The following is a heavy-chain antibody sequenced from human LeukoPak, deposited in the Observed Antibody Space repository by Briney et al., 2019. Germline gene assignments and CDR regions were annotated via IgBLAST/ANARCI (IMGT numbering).Heavy chain of an antibody. CDR3: LFEDTGIAAPRYY. V-gene: IGHV4-38-2*01. J-gene: IGHJ4*02. CDR2: IYHSGST. Sequence: SETLSLTCSVSGYSISSGYFWGWIRQPPGKGLEWIGRIYHSGSTYYNPSLKSRVTISVDTSKNQFSLKLSSVTAADTAVYYCLFEDTGIAAPRYYWGQGTLVTVSS. CDR1: GYSISSGYF. D-gene: IGHD6-6*01.